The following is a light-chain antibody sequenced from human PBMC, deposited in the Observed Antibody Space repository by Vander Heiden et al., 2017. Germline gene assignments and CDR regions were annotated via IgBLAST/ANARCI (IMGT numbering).Light chain of an antibody. V-gene: IGKV1-8*01. CDR2: AAS. Sequence: ALRLTRSPSSLSASTGDSVTITCRPSQGISSYLAWYQQKPGKAPKLLIYAASTLQSGVPSRFSGSGSGTDFTLTISCLQSEDFATYYCQQYYSYPRTFGQGTKVEIK. CDR1: QGISSY. CDR3: QQYYSYPRT. J-gene: IGKJ1*01.